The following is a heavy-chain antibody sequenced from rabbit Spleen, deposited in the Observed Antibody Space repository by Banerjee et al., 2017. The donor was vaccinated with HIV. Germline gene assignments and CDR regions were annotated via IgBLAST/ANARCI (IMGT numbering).Heavy chain of an antibody. D-gene: IGHD1-1*01. Sequence: LEESGGGLVKPGGTLTLTCTVSGFSFSSNWICWVRQAPGKGLEWIACIDTNDGDTDYANWPKGRFTISKTSSTTVTLQMTRLTAADTATYFCARMPYGGGNGYYLSVWGPGTLVTVS. CDR3: ARMPYGGGNGYYLSV. CDR2: IDTNDGDT. J-gene: IGHJ4*01. CDR1: GFSFSSNW. V-gene: IGHV1S45*01.